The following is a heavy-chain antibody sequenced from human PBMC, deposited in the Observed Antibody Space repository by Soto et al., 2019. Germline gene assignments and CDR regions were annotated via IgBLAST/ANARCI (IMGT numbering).Heavy chain of an antibody. V-gene: IGHV4-4*02. CDR3: ARVGCSAGSCALDY. CDR1: GGSXSSSNW. D-gene: IGHD2-15*01. J-gene: IGHJ4*02. CDR2: IYHSGRT. Sequence: SETLSLTCAVSGGSXSSSNWWSWVRQPPGKGLEWIGEIYHSGRTNYNPSLKSRVTISVDKSKILFSLKLTSVTAADTAVYYCARVGCSAGSCALDYWGQGTLVTVSS.